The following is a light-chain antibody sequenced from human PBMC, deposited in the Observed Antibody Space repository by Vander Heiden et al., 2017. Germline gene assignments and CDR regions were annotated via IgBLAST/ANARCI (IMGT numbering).Light chain of an antibody. J-gene: IGKJ1*01. Sequence: DIQMTQSPSTLSASSGDRVTITCRASQSTSSWLAWYQQKPGKAPNLLIYKASSLESGVPSRFSGSGSGTEFTLTISSLQPDDFATYYCQQYNSFSPWTFGQGTKVDIK. CDR1: QSTSSW. V-gene: IGKV1-5*03. CDR2: KAS. CDR3: QQYNSFSPWT.